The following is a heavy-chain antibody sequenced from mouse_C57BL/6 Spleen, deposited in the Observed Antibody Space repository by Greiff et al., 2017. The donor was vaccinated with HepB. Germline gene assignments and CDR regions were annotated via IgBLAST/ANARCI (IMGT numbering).Heavy chain of an antibody. CDR1: GYTFTSYW. CDR2: IDPSDSYT. V-gene: IGHV1-50*01. CDR3: ARAAY. Sequence: QLQQPGAELVKPGASVKLSCKASGYTFTSYWMQWVKQRPGQGLEWIGEIDPSDSYTNYNQKFKGKATLTVDTSSSTAYMQLSSLTSEDSAVYYCARAAYWGQGTLVTVSA. J-gene: IGHJ3*01.